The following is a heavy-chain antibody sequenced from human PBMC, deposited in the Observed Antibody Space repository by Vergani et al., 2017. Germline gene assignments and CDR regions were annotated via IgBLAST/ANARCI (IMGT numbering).Heavy chain of an antibody. CDR2: IKSDGSIT. CDR3: VRARCSGPCFMSNWFDS. D-gene: IGHD5-12*01. Sequence: EVQLVESGGGLIHPGGSLRLSCEGSGFSFSGYWMHWVRQSPEKGLVGVSCIKSDGSITNYADAVKGRFTISRDNAKKTLYLEMNSLRGDDTARYYCVRARCSGPCFMSNWFDSWGQGTLVTGSS. J-gene: IGHJ5*01. V-gene: IGHV3-74*01. CDR1: GFSFSGYW.